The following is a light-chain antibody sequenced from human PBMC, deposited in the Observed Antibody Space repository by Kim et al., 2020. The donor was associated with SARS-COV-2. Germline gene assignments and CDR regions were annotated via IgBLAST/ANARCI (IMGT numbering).Light chain of an antibody. J-gene: IGKJ1*01. CDR3: HQYKDWFWT. CDR2: GAA. Sequence: EIVMTQSPATLSLSPGERGTLSCRASQSIGINLAWYQQKPGQAPRLLVLGAATRAAGVPARFSGSGSGTEFTLTISSLQSEDFAIYYCHQYKDWFWTFGQGTKVDIK. V-gene: IGKV3-15*01. CDR1: QSIGIN.